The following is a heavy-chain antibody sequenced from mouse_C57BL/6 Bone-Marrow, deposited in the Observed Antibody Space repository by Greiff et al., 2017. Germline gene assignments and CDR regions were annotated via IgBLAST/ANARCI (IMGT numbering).Heavy chain of an antibody. D-gene: IGHD2-12*01. Sequence: EVKLVESGPGLVKPSQSLSLTCSVTGYSITSGYYWNWIRQFPGNKLEWMGYISYDGSNNYNPSLKNRISITRDTSKNQFFLKLNSVTTEDTATYYCARTYSSWVAYWGQGTLVTVSA. CDR2: ISYDGSN. J-gene: IGHJ3*01. V-gene: IGHV3-6*01. CDR1: GYSITSGYY. CDR3: ARTYSSWVAY.